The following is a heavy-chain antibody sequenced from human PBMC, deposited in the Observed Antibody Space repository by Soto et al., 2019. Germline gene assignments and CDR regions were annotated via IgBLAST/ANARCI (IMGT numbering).Heavy chain of an antibody. J-gene: IGHJ4*02. CDR1: GGSIISVGYS. Sequence: QLQLQESGSGLVKPSQTLSLTCAVSGGSIISVGYSWSWIRQPPGRGLEWIGYISHSGSTYYNPSLKSRVTISVDRSKNQFSLNLSSVTAADTAVYYCSSGPIGDYTDGFDYWGQGTLVTVSS. V-gene: IGHV4-30-2*01. CDR3: SSGPIGDYTDGFDY. D-gene: IGHD4-17*01. CDR2: ISHSGST.